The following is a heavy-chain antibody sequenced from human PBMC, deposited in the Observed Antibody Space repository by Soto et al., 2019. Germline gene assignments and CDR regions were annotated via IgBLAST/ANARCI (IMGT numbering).Heavy chain of an antibody. V-gene: IGHV3-23*01. Sequence: GGSLRLSCAASGFTFRTYGMSWVRQAPGKGLEWVSAITGNGDSTYYADSVRGRFTISRDNSKNTLYLEVNSLRAEDTAIYYCAKDVPQQWLLSNTLDSWGQGTLVTVSS. CDR1: GFTFRTYG. CDR2: ITGNGDST. D-gene: IGHD6-19*01. CDR3: AKDVPQQWLLSNTLDS. J-gene: IGHJ4*02.